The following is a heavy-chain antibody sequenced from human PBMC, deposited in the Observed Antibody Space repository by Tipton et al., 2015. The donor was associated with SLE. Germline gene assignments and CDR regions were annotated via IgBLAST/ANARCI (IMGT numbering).Heavy chain of an antibody. CDR3: SRAGAVRPPYY. J-gene: IGHJ4*02. CDR2: ISNSRTTI. Sequence: SLRLSCSASGFTLSAYNMNWVRQAPGKGLEWVSYISNSRTTIYYADSVRGRFTVSRDNAKNSLYLQMNNLGAEDTAVYYCSRAGAVRPPYYWGQGPLVTVSS. CDR1: GFTLSAYN. D-gene: IGHD6-6*01. V-gene: IGHV3-48*01.